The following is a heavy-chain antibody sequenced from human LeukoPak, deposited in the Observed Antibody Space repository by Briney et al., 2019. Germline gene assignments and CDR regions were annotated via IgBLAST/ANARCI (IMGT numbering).Heavy chain of an antibody. V-gene: IGHV4-39*01. D-gene: IGHD2-2*01. J-gene: IGHJ5*02. Sequence: SETLSLTCTVSGGSISSSSYYWGWIRQPPGKGLEWIGSIYYSGSTYYNPSLKSRVTISVDTSKNQFSLKLSSVTAADTAVYYCVGWVVPAAIVITNSYNWFDPWGQGTLVTVSS. CDR3: VGWVVPAAIVITNSYNWFDP. CDR1: GGSISSSSYY. CDR2: IYYSGST.